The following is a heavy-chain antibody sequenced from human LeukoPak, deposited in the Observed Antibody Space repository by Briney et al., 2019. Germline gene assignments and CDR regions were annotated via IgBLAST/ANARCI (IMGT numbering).Heavy chain of an antibody. Sequence: GGSLRLSCAASGFTFSSYSMNWVRQAPGKGLEWVSSISSSSSYIYYADSVKGRFTISRGNAKDSLYLQMNSLRAEDTAVYYCASGRFLEWLFDYWGQGTLVTVSS. CDR3: ASGRFLEWLFDY. J-gene: IGHJ4*02. D-gene: IGHD3-3*01. V-gene: IGHV3-21*01. CDR1: GFTFSSYS. CDR2: ISSSSSYI.